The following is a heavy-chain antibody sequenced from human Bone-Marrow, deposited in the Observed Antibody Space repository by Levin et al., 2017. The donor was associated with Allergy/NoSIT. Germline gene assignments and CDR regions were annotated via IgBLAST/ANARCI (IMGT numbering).Heavy chain of an antibody. Sequence: GGSLRLSCAASGFTFNNYGLSWVRQAPGKGLEWVSAISGSGNNMYYADSVRGRFTISRDNSKNTLDLHLNSLTAEDTAVYYCAKWASYCGGDCYWFAPFDCWGQGALVTVSS. CDR3: AKWASYCGGDCYWFAPFDC. D-gene: IGHD2-21*01. CDR1: GFTFNNYG. V-gene: IGHV3-23*01. J-gene: IGHJ4*02. CDR2: ISGSGNNM.